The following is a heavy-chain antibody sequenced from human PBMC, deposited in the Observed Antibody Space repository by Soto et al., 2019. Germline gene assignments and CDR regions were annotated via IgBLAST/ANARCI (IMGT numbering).Heavy chain of an antibody. CDR1: GFTASSNY. Sequence: PGGSLSLSCAASGFTASSNYMSSVRQAPGKGLEWVSVIYSCGSTYYADSVKGRFTISRDNSKNTLYLQMNSLRAEDTAVYYCARDHVPTPTSNGMDVWGQGTTVTVSS. J-gene: IGHJ6*02. D-gene: IGHD2-2*01. V-gene: IGHV3-53*01. CDR2: IYSCGST. CDR3: ARDHVPTPTSNGMDV.